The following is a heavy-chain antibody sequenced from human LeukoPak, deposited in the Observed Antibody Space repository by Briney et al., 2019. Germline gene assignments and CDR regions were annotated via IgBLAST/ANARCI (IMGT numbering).Heavy chain of an antibody. Sequence: PGGSLRLSCAASGFTFSSYGMSWVRQAPGKGLEWVSAISGSGGSTYYADSVKGRFTISRDNSKNTLYLQMNNLRAEDTAVYYCAKVDSSGWYGDYFDYWGQGTLVTVSS. CDR1: GFTFSSYG. CDR2: ISGSGGST. V-gene: IGHV3-23*01. D-gene: IGHD6-19*01. CDR3: AKVDSSGWYGDYFDY. J-gene: IGHJ4*02.